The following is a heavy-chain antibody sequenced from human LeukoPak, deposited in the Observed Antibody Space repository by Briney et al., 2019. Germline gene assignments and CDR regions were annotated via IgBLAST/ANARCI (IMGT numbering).Heavy chain of an antibody. D-gene: IGHD3-22*01. V-gene: IGHV3-11*04. J-gene: IGHJ4*02. CDR2: ISSSGITI. Sequence: GGSLRLSCAASGFTFSDYYMSWIRQAPGKGLEWVSSISSSGITIYYVDSVKGRFTISRDNAKNSLYLQMNSLRAEDTAVYYCASNYYVTSDYPVFDYWGQGTLVTVSS. CDR1: GFTFSDYY. CDR3: ASNYYVTSDYPVFDY.